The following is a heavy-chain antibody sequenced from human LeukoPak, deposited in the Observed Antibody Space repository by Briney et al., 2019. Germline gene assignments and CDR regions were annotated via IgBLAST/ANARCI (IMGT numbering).Heavy chain of an antibody. CDR3: TRESGSFFPYGG. Sequence: PSETLSLTFSVHVGPILSSPWSWIRQPPGKGLEWIGDVHLSGYTNYNLSRESRVSMSKDKSKIHLALEVTSATAADTAIYYCTRESGSFFPYGGWGQGTLVTVSS. V-gene: IGHV4-4*08. J-gene: IGHJ1*01. CDR2: VHLSGYT. CDR1: VGPILSSP. D-gene: IGHD3-22*01.